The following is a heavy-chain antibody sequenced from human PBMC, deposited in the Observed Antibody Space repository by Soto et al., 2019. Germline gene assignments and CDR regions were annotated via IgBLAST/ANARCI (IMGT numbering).Heavy chain of an antibody. CDR3: ARAIAHSYYFDY. V-gene: IGHV3-30-3*01. D-gene: IGHD6-13*01. CDR2: ISYDGSNK. Sequence: QVQLVESGGGVFQPGRSLRLSCAASGFTFSSYAMHWVRQAPGKGLEWVAVISYDGSNKYYAASVKGRFTISRDNSKNTLYLQMNSLRAEDTAVYYCARAIAHSYYFDYWFQGTLVTVSS. J-gene: IGHJ4*02. CDR1: GFTFSSYA.